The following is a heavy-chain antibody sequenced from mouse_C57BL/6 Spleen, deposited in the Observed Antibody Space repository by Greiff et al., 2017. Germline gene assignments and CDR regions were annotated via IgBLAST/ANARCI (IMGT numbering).Heavy chain of an antibody. CDR2: FFPCNDDT. Sequence: QVQLLQSGAELVKPGASVKLSCKASGYTFTTYPIEWMKQNHGKSLEWIGNFFPCNDDTKYNEKFKGKDTLTVDKSSSTVYLELSRLTTDDTAVYTYARGTYYRNRLSYFDYWGQGTTLTVSS. CDR3: ARGTYYRNRLSYFDY. J-gene: IGHJ2*01. CDR1: GYTFTTYP. D-gene: IGHD2-10*01. V-gene: IGHV1-47*01.